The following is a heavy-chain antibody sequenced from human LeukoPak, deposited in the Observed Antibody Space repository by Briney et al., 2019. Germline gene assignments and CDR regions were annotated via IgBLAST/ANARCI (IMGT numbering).Heavy chain of an antibody. V-gene: IGHV3-21*01. CDR3: ARGDDGNYYYGMDV. CDR1: GVTFSSYS. J-gene: IGHJ6*02. Sequence: GGSLRLSCAASGVTFSSYSMNWVRQAPGKGLEWVSSISSSSSYIYYAHSVNGRFTISRDNAKNPLYLQMNSLRAEDTAVYYCARGDDGNYYYGMDVWGQGTTVPVSS. D-gene: IGHD3-22*01. CDR2: ISSSSSYI.